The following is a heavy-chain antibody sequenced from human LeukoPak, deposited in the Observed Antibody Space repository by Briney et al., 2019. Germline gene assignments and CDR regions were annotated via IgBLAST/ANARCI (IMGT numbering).Heavy chain of an antibody. Sequence: PGGSLRLSCAASGFTFSSYEMNWVRQAPGKGLEWVSYISSSGSTIYYADSVKGRFTISRDNSKNTLYLQMNSLRAEDTAVYYCAKVGDVFFFDYWGQGTLVTVSS. CDR2: ISSSGSTI. CDR3: AKVGDVFFFDY. CDR1: GFTFSSYE. D-gene: IGHD3-3*01. V-gene: IGHV3-48*03. J-gene: IGHJ4*02.